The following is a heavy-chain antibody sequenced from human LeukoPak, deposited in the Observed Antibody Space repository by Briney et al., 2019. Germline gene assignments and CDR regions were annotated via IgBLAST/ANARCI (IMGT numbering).Heavy chain of an antibody. CDR1: GFTFSSYG. Sequence: PGGSLRLSCAASGFTFSSYGMHWVRQAPGKGLEWVAVISYDGSNKYYADSVKGRFTISRDSSKNTLYLQMNSLRAEDTAVYYCAKSRWGADYALDIWGQGTMVTVSS. V-gene: IGHV3-30*18. J-gene: IGHJ3*02. CDR2: ISYDGSNK. CDR3: AKSRWGADYALDI. D-gene: IGHD3-16*01.